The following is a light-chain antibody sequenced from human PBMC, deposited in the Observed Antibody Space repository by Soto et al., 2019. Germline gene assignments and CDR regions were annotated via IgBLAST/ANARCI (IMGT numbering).Light chain of an antibody. J-gene: IGKJ3*01. Sequence: DIQMTQSPSSLSASVGDRVTITCQASQDISNYLNWYQQKPGKAPKLLIYDASNLETVVPSRSSGGGSGTDFTLTISSRQLEYIATYYCQQYDNLPFTFGPGTKVDIK. CDR3: QQYDNLPFT. CDR2: DAS. CDR1: QDISNY. V-gene: IGKV1-33*01.